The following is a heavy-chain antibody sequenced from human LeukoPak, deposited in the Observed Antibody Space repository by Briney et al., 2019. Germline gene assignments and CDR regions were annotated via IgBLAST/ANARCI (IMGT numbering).Heavy chain of an antibody. CDR3: RAPKGY. CDR2: IKSKSDGGTT. Sequence: PGGSLRLSCAASGFTFSNAWMSWVRQAPGKGLEWVGRIKSKSDGGTTDYAAPVKGRFTISRDDSQNTLYPQMNDLKTEDTAVYYCRAPKGYWGQGTLVTVSS. J-gene: IGHJ4*02. V-gene: IGHV3-15*01. CDR1: GFTFSNAW.